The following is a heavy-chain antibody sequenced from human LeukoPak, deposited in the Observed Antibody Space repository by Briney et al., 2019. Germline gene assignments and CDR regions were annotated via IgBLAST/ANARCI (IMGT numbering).Heavy chain of an antibody. J-gene: IGHJ4*02. Sequence: GGSLRLSCAASGFTFSTYWMTWVRQAPGKGLEWVANIKQDGSEKYYVGSVEGRFTISRDNAKNSLYLQMTSLRAEDTAVYYCARLYVERRCFDCWGQGTLVTVSS. CDR2: IKQDGSEK. CDR1: GFTFSTYW. D-gene: IGHD1-1*01. CDR3: ARLYVERRCFDC. V-gene: IGHV3-7*01.